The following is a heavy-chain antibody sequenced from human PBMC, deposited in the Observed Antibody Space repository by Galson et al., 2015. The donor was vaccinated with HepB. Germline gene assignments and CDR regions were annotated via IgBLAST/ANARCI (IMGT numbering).Heavy chain of an antibody. CDR2: IDWNDNK. D-gene: IGHD3-16*01. CDR1: GFSLTTDGAC. J-gene: IGHJ6*03. Sequence: PALVKPTQTLTLTCTFSGFSLTTDGACVSWIRQPPGKALEWLALIDWNDNKYYRTSLKTRLTISKDTSKSQVVLTVSNMDPVETATYYCARGRGGYDYYFYMDIWGKGTTVTVSS. V-gene: IGHV2-70*01. CDR3: ARGRGGYDYYFYMDI.